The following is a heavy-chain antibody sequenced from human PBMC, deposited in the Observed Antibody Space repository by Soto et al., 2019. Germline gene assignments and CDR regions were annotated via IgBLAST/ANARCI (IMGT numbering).Heavy chain of an antibody. D-gene: IGHD5-18*01. V-gene: IGHV1-24*01. CDR3: ATKSIGYSYGSYYYYGMDV. Sequence: AASVKVSCKVSGYTLTELSMHWVRQAPGKGLEWMGGFDPEDGETIYAQKFQGRVTMTEDTSTDTAYMELSSLRSEDTAVYYCATKSIGYSYGSYYYYGMDVWGQGTTVTVSS. CDR1: GYTLTELS. CDR2: FDPEDGET. J-gene: IGHJ6*02.